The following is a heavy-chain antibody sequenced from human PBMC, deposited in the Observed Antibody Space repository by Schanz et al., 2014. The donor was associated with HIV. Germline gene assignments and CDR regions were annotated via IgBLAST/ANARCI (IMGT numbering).Heavy chain of an antibody. D-gene: IGHD6-19*01. V-gene: IGHV1-18*01. CDR1: TVSSYG. CDR2: INTYNGNT. Sequence: QVQLVQSGAEVKKPGSSVKVSCKNTVSSYGISWVRQAPGQGLEWMGWINTYNGNTNYAQKFQGRVTMTTDTSTTTAYMNLRSLRSDDTAVYYCARDFSGWTEFDYWGQGTLVTVSS. J-gene: IGHJ4*02. CDR3: ARDFSGWTEFDY.